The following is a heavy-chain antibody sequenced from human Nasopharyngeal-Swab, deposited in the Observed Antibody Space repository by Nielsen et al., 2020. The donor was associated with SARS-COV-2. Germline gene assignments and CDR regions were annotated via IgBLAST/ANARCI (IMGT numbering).Heavy chain of an antibody. Sequence: SVKVSCKASGGTFSSYAISWVRQAPGQGLEWMGRIIPILGIANYAQKFQGRVTITADKSTSAAYMELSSLRSEDTAVYYCARGDSYGASWYFDLWGRGTLVTVSS. J-gene: IGHJ2*01. CDR3: ARGDSYGASWYFDL. CDR2: IIPILGIA. V-gene: IGHV1-69*04. D-gene: IGHD5-18*01. CDR1: GGTFSSYA.